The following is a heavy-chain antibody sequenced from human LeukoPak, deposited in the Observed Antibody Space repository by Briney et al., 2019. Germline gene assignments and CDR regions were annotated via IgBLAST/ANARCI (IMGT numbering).Heavy chain of an antibody. V-gene: IGHV1-18*01. CDR1: GYSFTSYG. D-gene: IGHD3-22*01. CDR2: IGAYNGNT. J-gene: IGHJ3*02. Sequence: GASVKVSCKVSGYSFTSYGISWVRQAPGQGLEWMGWIGAYNGNTNYAQKVQDRVTMTTDTSTSTAYMELRSLRSDDTAVYYCARGRGSGSRWEAFDIWGQGTMVTVSS. CDR3: ARGRGSGSRWEAFDI.